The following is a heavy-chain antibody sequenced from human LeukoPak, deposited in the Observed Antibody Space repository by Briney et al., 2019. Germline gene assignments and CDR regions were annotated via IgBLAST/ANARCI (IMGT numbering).Heavy chain of an antibody. J-gene: IGHJ4*02. CDR1: GGSISSYY. V-gene: IGHV4-59*01. CDR3: AREIAPASSLVPRYFDY. D-gene: IGHD2-2*01. Sequence: KSSETLSLTCTVSGGSISSYYWSWIRQPPGKGLEWIGYIYYSGSTNYNPSLKSRVTISVDTSKNQFSLKLSSVTAADTAMYYCAREIAPASSLVPRYFDYWGQGTLVTVSS. CDR2: IYYSGST.